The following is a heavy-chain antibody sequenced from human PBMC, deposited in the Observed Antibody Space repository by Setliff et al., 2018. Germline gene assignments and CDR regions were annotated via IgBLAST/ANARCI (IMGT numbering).Heavy chain of an antibody. Sequence: ASVKVSCKASGYAFISYGISWVRQATGQGLEWMGWMNPNSGNTGYAQKFQGRVTMTRNTSISTAYMELSSLRSEDTAVYYCARGATVVIYYYMDVWGKGTTVTVSS. V-gene: IGHV1-8*02. CDR3: ARGATVVIYYYMDV. CDR2: MNPNSGNT. D-gene: IGHD4-17*01. CDR1: GYAFISYG. J-gene: IGHJ6*03.